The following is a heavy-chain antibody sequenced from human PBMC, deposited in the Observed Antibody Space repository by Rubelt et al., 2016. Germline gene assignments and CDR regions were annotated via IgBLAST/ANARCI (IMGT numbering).Heavy chain of an antibody. CDR1: GFTFSSYA. CDR3: AKSYCSSTTCRGSYYYLDV. J-gene: IGHJ6*03. Sequence: EVQLLDSGGGLVQPGGSLNLSCSASGFTFSSYAMSWVRQAPGQGLELISWISDRGTDTYFADSVKGRFTISRDKSQNNLYLQMSSLRVDDTALYYCAKSYCSSTTCRGSYYYLDVWGKGTTVTVSS. D-gene: IGHD2-2*01. CDR2: ISDRGTDT. V-gene: IGHV3-23*01.